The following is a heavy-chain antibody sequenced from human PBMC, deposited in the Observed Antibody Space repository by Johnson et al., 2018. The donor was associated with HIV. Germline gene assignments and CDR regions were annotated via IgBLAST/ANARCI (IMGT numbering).Heavy chain of an antibody. CDR2: IRYDGSNR. D-gene: IGHD6-6*01. J-gene: IGHJ3*02. Sequence: QVQLVESGGGLVQPGGSLRLSCAASGFTFSSYAMHWVRQAPGKGLEWVAFIRYDGSNRYYADSVKGRFTISRDNSKNTLYLQMNRLRAEDTAVYYCARGEEEQLGDAFDIWGQGTMVTVSS. V-gene: IGHV3-30*02. CDR1: GFTFSSYA. CDR3: ARGEEEQLGDAFDI.